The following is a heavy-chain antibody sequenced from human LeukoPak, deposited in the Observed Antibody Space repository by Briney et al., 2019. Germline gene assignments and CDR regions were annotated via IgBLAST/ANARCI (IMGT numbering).Heavy chain of an antibody. CDR2: ISYDGSNK. Sequence: GGSLRLSCAASGFTFSSYAMHWVRQAPGKGLEWVAVISYDGSNKYYADSVKGRFTISRDNSKNTLYLQMNSLRAEDTAVYYCARDRDGYNYFVDYWGQGTLVTVSS. CDR1: GFTFSSYA. J-gene: IGHJ4*02. V-gene: IGHV3-30*04. D-gene: IGHD5-24*01. CDR3: ARDRDGYNYFVDY.